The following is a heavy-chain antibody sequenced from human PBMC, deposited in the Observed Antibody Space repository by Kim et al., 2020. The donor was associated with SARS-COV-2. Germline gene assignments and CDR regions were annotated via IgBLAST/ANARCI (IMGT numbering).Heavy chain of an antibody. CDR1: GYSISSGYY. CDR3: ARVNLAWFGDHPPGGGMDV. J-gene: IGHJ6*02. Sequence: SETLSLTCTVSGYSISSGYYWGWIRQPPGKGLEWIGSIYHSGSTYYNPSLKSRVTISVDTSKNQFSLKLSSVTAADTAVYYCARVNLAWFGDHPPGGGMDVWGQGTTVTVSS. CDR2: IYHSGST. V-gene: IGHV4-38-2*02. D-gene: IGHD3-10*01.